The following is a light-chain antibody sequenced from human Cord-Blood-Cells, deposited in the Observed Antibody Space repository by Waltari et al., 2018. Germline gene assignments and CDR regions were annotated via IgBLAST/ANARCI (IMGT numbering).Light chain of an antibody. CDR1: SSDVGGYHY. CDR3: SSYAGSNNFVV. J-gene: IGLJ2*01. V-gene: IGLV2-8*01. Sequence: QSALTQPPSPSGSPGQSVTIPCTGTSSDVGGYHYVSWYQPHPGKAPKLMIYEVSKRPSGVPDRFSGSKSGNTASLTVSGLQAEDEADYYCSSYAGSNNFVVFGGGTKLTVL. CDR2: EVS.